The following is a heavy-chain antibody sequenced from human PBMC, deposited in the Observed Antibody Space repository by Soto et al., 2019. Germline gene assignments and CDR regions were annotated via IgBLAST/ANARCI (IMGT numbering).Heavy chain of an antibody. Sequence: QVQLVQSGAEVKKPGSSVKVSCRAGRGSFSASGFSWVRHAPGQGVEWVGGFIPIFGTANYAQKFQDRVTMTADESTRTVYMELRGLRCEDTALYYCAGSGYSYGPKMDWGQGTLVTVS. CDR1: RGSFSASG. V-gene: IGHV1-69*01. D-gene: IGHD5-18*01. CDR2: FIPIFGTA. J-gene: IGHJ4*02. CDR3: AGSGYSYGPKMD.